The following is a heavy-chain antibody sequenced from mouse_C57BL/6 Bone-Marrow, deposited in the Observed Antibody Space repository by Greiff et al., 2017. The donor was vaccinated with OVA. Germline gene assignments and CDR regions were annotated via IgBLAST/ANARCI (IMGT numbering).Heavy chain of an antibody. CDR1: GYTFTDYY. D-gene: IGHD2-2*01. J-gene: IGHJ3*01. Sequence: VQLQQSGPELVKPGASVKISCKASGYTFTDYYMNWVKQSHGKSLEWIGDINPNNGGTSYNQKFKGKATLTVDKSSSTAYMELRSLTSEDSAVYYCGYGYLYWGQGTLVTVSA. CDR2: INPNNGGT. CDR3: GYGYLY. V-gene: IGHV1-26*01.